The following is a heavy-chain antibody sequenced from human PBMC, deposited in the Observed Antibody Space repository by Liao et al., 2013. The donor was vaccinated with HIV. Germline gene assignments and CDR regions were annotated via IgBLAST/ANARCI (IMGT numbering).Heavy chain of an antibody. CDR3: ARGQDYDFWSGYYMGGGFDY. CDR1: GGSISNYY. Sequence: QVQLQESGPGLVKASETLSLTCTVSGGSISNYYWSWIRQPAGKGLEWIGRIYTSGSTNYNPSLKSRVTISVDTSKNQFSLKLSSVTAADTAVYYCARGQDYDFWSGYYMGGGFDYWGRGTLVTVSS. D-gene: IGHD3-3*01. CDR2: IYTSGST. V-gene: IGHV4-4*07. J-gene: IGHJ4*02.